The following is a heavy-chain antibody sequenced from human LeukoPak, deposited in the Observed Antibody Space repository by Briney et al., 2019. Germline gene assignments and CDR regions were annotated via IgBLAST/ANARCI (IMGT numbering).Heavy chain of an antibody. CDR3: ARVSKNWFDP. CDR1: GGSFSGYY. J-gene: IGHJ5*02. CDR2: INHSGST. Sequence: PSETLSLTCAVYGGSFSGYYWSWIRQPPGKGLEWIGEINHSGSTNYNLSLKSRVTISVDTSKNQFSLKLSSVTAADTAVYYCARVSKNWFDPWGQGTLVTVSS. V-gene: IGHV4-34*01.